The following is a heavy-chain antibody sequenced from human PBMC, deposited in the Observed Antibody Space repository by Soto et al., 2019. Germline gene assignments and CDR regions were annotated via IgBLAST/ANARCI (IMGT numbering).Heavy chain of an antibody. CDR1: VASLNVVISI. V-gene: IGHV4-39*01. D-gene: IGHD2-15*01. CDR3: GKVLIGATRHADVDS. J-gene: IGHJ4*02. CDR2: VYYDEST. Sequence: SETLSLTCSVSVASLNVVISIWFWFRNPPGKGLAWIASVYYDESTYYNPSLKSRVTISIDKPRNQFSLTLKSVTAADTAVYYCGKVLIGATRHADVDSWGQGARVTVSS.